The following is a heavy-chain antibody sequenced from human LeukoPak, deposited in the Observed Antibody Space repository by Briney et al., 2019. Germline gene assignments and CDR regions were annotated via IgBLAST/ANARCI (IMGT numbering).Heavy chain of an antibody. CDR3: ARDPDYYGSGDAFDI. Sequence: GGSLRLSCAASGFTFSTYSMNWVRQAPGKGLEWVSYISSSSSTIYYADSVKGRFTISRDNAKNSLYLQMNSLRAEDTAVYYCARDPDYYGSGDAFDIWGQGTMVTVSS. CDR1: GFTFSTYS. V-gene: IGHV3-48*01. CDR2: ISSSSSTI. D-gene: IGHD3-10*01. J-gene: IGHJ3*02.